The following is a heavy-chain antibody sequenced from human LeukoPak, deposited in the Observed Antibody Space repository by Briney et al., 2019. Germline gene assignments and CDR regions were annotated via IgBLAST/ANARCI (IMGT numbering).Heavy chain of an antibody. D-gene: IGHD4-17*01. CDR3: ARGRMTTVTTATLDY. CDR2: INHSGST. V-gene: IGHV4-34*01. J-gene: IGHJ4*02. CDR1: GGSFSGYY. Sequence: PSETLSLTCAVYGGSFSGYYWSWIRQPPGKGLEWIGEINHSGSTNYNPSLKSRVTISVDTSKDQFSLKLSSVTAADTAVYYCARGRMTTVTTATLDYWGQGTLVTVSS.